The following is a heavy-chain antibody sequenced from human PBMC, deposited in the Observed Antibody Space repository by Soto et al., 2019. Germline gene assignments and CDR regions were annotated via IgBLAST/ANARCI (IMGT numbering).Heavy chain of an antibody. CDR1: GYSFTSYW. D-gene: IGHD6-6*01. CDR3: ARLYYRIAARSGVYYYYGMDV. CDR2: IDPSDSYT. V-gene: IGHV5-10-1*01. J-gene: IGHJ6*02. Sequence: ESLKISCKGSGYSFTSYWISWVRQMPGKGLEWMGRIDPSDSYTNYSPSFQGHVTISADKSISTAYLQWSSLKASDTAMYYCARLYYRIAARSGVYYYYGMDVWCQGTTVTVSS.